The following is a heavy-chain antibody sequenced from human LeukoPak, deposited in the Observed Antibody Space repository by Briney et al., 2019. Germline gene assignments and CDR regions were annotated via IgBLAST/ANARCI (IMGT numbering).Heavy chain of an antibody. Sequence: ASETLSLTCTVSGGSISSYYWSWIRQPPGKGLEWIGYIYYSGSTNYNPSLKSRVTISVDTSKNQFSLKLSSVTAADTAVYYCARVRGGSYFFDYWGQGTLVTVSS. V-gene: IGHV4-59*01. CDR1: GGSISSYY. D-gene: IGHD1-26*01. CDR2: IYYSGST. CDR3: ARVRGGSYFFDY. J-gene: IGHJ4*02.